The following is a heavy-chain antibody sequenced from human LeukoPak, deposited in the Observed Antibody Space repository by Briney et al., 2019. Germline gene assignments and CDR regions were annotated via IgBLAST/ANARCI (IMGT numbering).Heavy chain of an antibody. CDR2: IYSGGST. CDR1: GFTVSSNY. J-gene: IGHJ5*02. D-gene: IGHD3-10*01. V-gene: IGHV3-66*01. Sequence: GGSLRLSCAASGFTVSSNYMSWVRQAPGKGLEWVSVIYSGGSTYYADSVKGRFTISRDNSKNTLYLQMNSLRAEDTAVYYCARSLLWFGELPHNWFDPWGQGTLVTVSS. CDR3: ARSLLWFGELPHNWFDP.